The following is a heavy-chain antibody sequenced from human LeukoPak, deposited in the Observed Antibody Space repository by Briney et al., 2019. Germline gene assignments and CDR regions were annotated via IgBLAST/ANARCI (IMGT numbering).Heavy chain of an antibody. CDR1: GDTFSSYA. CDR3: AREACREMGVMWPRLGGQDCRYDH. V-gene: IGHV1-69*04. CDR2: ITPFLGIA. D-gene: IGHD3-16*01. J-gene: IGHJ4*02. Sequence: SVKVSCKASGDTFSSYAINWVRQAPGQGPEWMGRITPFLGIANYPQKFQGRVTITADESSATAYMELSSLRSEDSAVYCCAREACREMGVMWPRLGGQDCRYDHCGQGTLVTVSS.